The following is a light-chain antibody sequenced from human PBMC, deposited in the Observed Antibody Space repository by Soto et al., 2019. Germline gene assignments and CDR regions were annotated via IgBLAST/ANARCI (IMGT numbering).Light chain of an antibody. Sequence: DIQMTQSPSTLSGSVGDRVTITCRASQTISSWLAWYQQKPGKAPKLLIYKASTLKSGVPPRFSGSGSGTEFTLTISSLKPDDFATYYCQHYNSYSEAFGKGTKVELK. V-gene: IGKV1-5*03. CDR2: KAS. J-gene: IGKJ1*01. CDR3: QHYNSYSEA. CDR1: QTISSW.